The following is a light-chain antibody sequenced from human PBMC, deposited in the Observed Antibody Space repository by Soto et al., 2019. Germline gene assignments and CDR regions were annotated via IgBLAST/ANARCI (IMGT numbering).Light chain of an antibody. J-gene: IGKJ1*01. Sequence: IHMTHSPSTLSASVLYRVTITCRASESMSNCLAWYQQKPGKAPKLLISGASSLQSGVPSRFSGSASGTEFTLTISSLQPEDFATYSCQQYNSYWTFGQGTKVDIK. CDR2: GAS. CDR1: ESMSNC. CDR3: QQYNSYWT. V-gene: IGKV1-5*01.